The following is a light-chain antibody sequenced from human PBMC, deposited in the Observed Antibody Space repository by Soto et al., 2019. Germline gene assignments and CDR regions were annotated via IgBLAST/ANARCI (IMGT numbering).Light chain of an antibody. CDR2: GAS. CDR3: DYYKRWLPVYT. CDR1: HSVSHN. V-gene: IGKV3-15*01. Sequence: EIVMTQSPATLSVSPGDGATLSCMASHSVSHNLAWYHQKPGQAPRLLIYGASTRATGIPTSFSGSGSGSEVTLIIISMQCEDFAVFDCDYYKRWLPVYTFGQGTKLQIK. J-gene: IGKJ2*01.